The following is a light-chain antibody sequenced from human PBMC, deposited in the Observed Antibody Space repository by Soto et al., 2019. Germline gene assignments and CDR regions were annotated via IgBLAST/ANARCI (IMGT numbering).Light chain of an antibody. J-gene: IGKJ1*01. Sequence: DIQMTQSPSSLSASVGDRVTISCRASQSISTYLNWYQQKPGTAPKLLIYRASSVKSGVPPRFSGSGSRRNFTPTINSLRPEDIATYFCQDSYSSPPKTFAQRTEVEVK. CDR2: RAS. CDR3: QDSYSSPPKT. CDR1: QSISTY. V-gene: IGKV1-39*01.